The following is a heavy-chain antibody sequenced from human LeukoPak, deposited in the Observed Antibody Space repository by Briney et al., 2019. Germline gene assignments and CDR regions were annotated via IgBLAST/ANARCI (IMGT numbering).Heavy chain of an antibody. CDR2: ISGSAGTT. J-gene: IGHJ4*02. Sequence: GGSLRLSCAASGLTFSSYAMTWVRQAPGKGLECISAISGSAGTTYYADSVKGRFSISRDNSKNTLSLQMSSLRAEDTAVYYCAKGALEWTYYFDFWGQGTLVTVSS. CDR1: GLTFSSYA. D-gene: IGHD3-3*01. V-gene: IGHV3-23*01. CDR3: AKGALEWTYYFDF.